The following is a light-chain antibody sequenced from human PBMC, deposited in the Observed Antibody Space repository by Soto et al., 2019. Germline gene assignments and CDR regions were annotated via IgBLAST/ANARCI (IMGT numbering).Light chain of an antibody. CDR2: DAS. Sequence: DIKMNNSPSTLSAIVGDRVTMTCRASQSVTTWLAWYQQKPGKAPKLLIYDASSVESGVPLRFSGGGSGTEFTLTISSLQPADFAPYYCHQYLIFPWTFGQGTKVDIK. J-gene: IGKJ1*01. V-gene: IGKV1-5*01. CDR1: QSVTTW. CDR3: HQYLIFPWT.